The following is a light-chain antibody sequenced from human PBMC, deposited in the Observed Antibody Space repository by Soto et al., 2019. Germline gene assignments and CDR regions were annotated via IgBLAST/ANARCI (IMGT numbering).Light chain of an antibody. V-gene: IGKV3-15*01. CDR1: QGVGST. J-gene: IGKJ4*01. Sequence: EIIMTQSPATLSVSPGERVTLSCRASQGVGSTLAWYRQQPGQAPRLLIYDAYIRASDVPARFSGSGSGTEFTLTISGLQSEDFAVYFCQHYKTWPLAFGGGTKVEIK. CDR3: QHYKTWPLA. CDR2: DAY.